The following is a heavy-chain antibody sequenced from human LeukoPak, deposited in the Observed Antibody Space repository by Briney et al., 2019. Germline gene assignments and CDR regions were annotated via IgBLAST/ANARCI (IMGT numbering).Heavy chain of an antibody. J-gene: IGHJ6*03. CDR3: AKEGLVGATRYYYYYYMDV. CDR2: INSDGSST. Sequence: GGSLRLSCAASGFTFSSYWMHWVRQAPGKGLVWVSRINSDGSSTSYADSVKGRFTISRDNAKNTLYLQMNSLRAEDTAVYYCAKEGLVGATRYYYYYYMDVWGKGTTVTISS. CDR1: GFTFSSYW. D-gene: IGHD1-26*01. V-gene: IGHV3-74*01.